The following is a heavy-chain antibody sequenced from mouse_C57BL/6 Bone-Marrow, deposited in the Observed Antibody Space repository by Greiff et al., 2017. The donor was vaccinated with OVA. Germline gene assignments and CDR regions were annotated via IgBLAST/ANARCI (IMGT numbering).Heavy chain of an antibody. CDR1: GYAFTSYV. CDR2: IYPRSGDT. Sequence: QVQLQQSGAELARPGASVKLSCKASGYAFTSYVISWVKQRTGQGLEWIGEIYPRSGDTYYNEKFKGKATLTADKSSSTAYIELRSLTSEDSAVYFCARSVQAIFAYWGQGTLVTVSA. D-gene: IGHD1-1*01. V-gene: IGHV1-81*01. J-gene: IGHJ3*01. CDR3: ARSVQAIFAY.